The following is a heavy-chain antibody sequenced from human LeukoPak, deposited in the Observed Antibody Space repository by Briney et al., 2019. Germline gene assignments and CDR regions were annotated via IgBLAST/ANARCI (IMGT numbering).Heavy chain of an antibody. D-gene: IGHD1-1*01. CDR3: AGNDRGLYYY. J-gene: IGHJ4*02. Sequence: SETLSLTCTVSGDSVASYYWSWIRQPPGKGLEWIGYIYYSGSTNYNPSLKSRVTISVDTSKNQFSLKLSSVTAADTAVYYCAGNDRGLYYYWGQGTLVTVSP. V-gene: IGHV4-59*02. CDR1: GDSVASYY. CDR2: IYYSGST.